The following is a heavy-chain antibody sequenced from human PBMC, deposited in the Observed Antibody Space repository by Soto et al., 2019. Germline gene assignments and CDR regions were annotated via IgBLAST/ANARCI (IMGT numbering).Heavy chain of an antibody. J-gene: IGHJ4*02. Sequence: PGGSLRLSCAASGFTFSSYSMNWVRQAPGKGLEWVSYISSSSSTIYYADSVKGRFTISRDNAKNSLYLQMNSLRDEDTAVYYCARGRYDFWSARIRCDYWGQGTLVTVSS. V-gene: IGHV3-48*02. CDR3: ARGRYDFWSARIRCDY. CDR1: GFTFSSYS. D-gene: IGHD3-3*01. CDR2: ISSSSSTI.